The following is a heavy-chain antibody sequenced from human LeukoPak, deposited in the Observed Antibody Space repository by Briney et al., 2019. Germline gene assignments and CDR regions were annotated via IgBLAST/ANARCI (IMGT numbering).Heavy chain of an antibody. CDR1: GGSFSGYY. CDR3: ARRPTHYYGMDV. CDR2: INHSGST. J-gene: IGHJ6*02. V-gene: IGHV4-34*01. Sequence: SETLSLTCAVYGGSFSGYYWSWIRQPPGKGLEWIGEINHSGSTNYNPSLKSRVTISVDTSKNQFSLKLSSVTAADTAVYYCARRPTHYYGMDVWGQGTTVTVSS.